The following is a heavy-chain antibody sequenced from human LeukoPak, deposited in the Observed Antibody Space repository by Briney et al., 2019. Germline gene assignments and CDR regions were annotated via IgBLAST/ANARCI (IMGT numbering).Heavy chain of an antibody. CDR3: AKPYSIHTLSYYFDY. V-gene: IGHV3-23*01. Sequence: RPGGSLRLSCAGSEFTFSSYAMSWVRQAPGKGLEWVSAISGGGGSTYYADSVKGRFTISRDNSKNTLYLQMNSLRAEDTAIYYCAKPYSIHTLSYYFDYWGQGTLVTVSS. CDR1: EFTFSSYA. D-gene: IGHD1-26*01. J-gene: IGHJ4*02. CDR2: ISGGGGST.